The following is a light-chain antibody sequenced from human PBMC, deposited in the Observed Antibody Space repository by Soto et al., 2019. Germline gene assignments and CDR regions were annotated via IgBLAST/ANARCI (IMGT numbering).Light chain of an antibody. J-gene: IGKJ1*01. CDR1: QSVDSTF. CDR3: QQYMSSVT. CDR2: GAS. V-gene: IGKV3-20*01. Sequence: EIVLTQSPGSLSLSPGKRATLSCRASQSVDSTFFAWYQKKPGQAPRLLIYGASKRYTGVPDRFSGSGSGTYFTLTISILEPEDLAVYYCQQYMSSVTFGQGTKVEI.